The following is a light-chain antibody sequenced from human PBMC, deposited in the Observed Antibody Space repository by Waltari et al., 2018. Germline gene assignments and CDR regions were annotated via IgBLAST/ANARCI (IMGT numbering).Light chain of an antibody. J-gene: IGKJ1*01. V-gene: IGKV3-20*01. Sequence: EIVSTHSPAPLSLSPGERATLSCRASQSFDRTLAWYQQKPGQAPRLLIYDTSTRATGVPDRFSGSGFGTDFSLTISRLEPEDFAVYYCQKYGTLPATFGQGTKVEIK. CDR3: QKYGTLPAT. CDR1: QSFDRT. CDR2: DTS.